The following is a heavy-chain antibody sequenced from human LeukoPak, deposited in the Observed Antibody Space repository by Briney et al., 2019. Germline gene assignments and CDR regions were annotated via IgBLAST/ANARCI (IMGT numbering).Heavy chain of an antibody. CDR3: AKEGYSHTSNYFDN. V-gene: IGHV3-43*02. CDR2: ISGDGVST. Sequence: GGSLRLSCAASGFMFDDSAMHWVRQAPGKGLERVSLISGDGVSTLYADSVKGRFTISRDNSKNSLSLQMDSLTTEDTALYYCAKEGYSHTSNYFDNWGQGILVTVSS. CDR1: GFMFDDSA. D-gene: IGHD2-15*01. J-gene: IGHJ4*02.